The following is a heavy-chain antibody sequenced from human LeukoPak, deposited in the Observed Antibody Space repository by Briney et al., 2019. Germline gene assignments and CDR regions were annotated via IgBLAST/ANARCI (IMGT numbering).Heavy chain of an antibody. CDR1: GLTFSDYY. Sequence: GGSLRLSCVASGLTFSDYYMGWIRQAPGKGVEWLSYINIGGTNTHYADSVKGRFTISRDNAKKSLYLQMNNLRAEDTAVYYCATDGAGFDTWGQGVLVTVSS. J-gene: IGHJ5*02. CDR2: INIGGTNT. CDR3: ATDGAGFDT. V-gene: IGHV3-11*01.